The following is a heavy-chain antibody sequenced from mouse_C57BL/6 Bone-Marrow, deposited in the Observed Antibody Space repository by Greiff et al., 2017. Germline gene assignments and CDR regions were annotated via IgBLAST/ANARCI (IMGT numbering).Heavy chain of an antibody. CDR3: ARIYYGNYFDY. V-gene: IGHV5-6*01. CDR2: ISSGGSYT. J-gene: IGHJ2*01. Sequence: EVQLVESGGDLVKPGGSLKLSCAASGFTFSSYGMSWVRQTPDKRLEWVATISSGGSYTYYPDSVKGRFTISRDNAKNTLYLQMSSLKSEDTAMXYCARIYYGNYFDYWGQGTTLTVSS. D-gene: IGHD2-1*01. CDR1: GFTFSSYG.